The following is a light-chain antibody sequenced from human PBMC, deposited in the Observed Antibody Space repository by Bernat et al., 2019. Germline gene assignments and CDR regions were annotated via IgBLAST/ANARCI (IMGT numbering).Light chain of an antibody. V-gene: IGLV2-14*03. Sequence: QSALTQPASLSGSPGQSITISCTGTSSDVGGYNYVSWYQHHPGKAPKLMIYDVSNRPSGVSNRFSGSKSGNTASLTTSGLQAEDEADYYCSSYTSTSTGVFGGGTKLTVL. CDR1: SSDVGGYNY. CDR3: SSYTSTSTGV. J-gene: IGLJ3*02. CDR2: DVS.